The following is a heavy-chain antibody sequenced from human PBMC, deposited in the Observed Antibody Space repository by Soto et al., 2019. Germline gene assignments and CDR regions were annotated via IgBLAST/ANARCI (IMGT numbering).Heavy chain of an antibody. CDR3: ASTYSTSWYWFDP. J-gene: IGHJ5*02. V-gene: IGHV2-26*04. CDR1: GFSLSNAGLG. Sequence: QVTVKESGPVLVKPTETLTLTCTVSGFSLSNAGLGVSWIRQPPGKALEWLAHIFSNDEKSYSTSLKSRLTISKDNSKRQVVLIMTNMDPVDTATYYCASTYSTSWYWFDPWGQGTLVTVSS. D-gene: IGHD6-13*01. CDR2: IFSNDEK.